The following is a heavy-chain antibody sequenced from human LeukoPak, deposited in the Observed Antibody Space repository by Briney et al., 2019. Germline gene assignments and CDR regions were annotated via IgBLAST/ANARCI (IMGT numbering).Heavy chain of an antibody. V-gene: IGHV3-74*01. J-gene: IGHJ4*02. CDR2: INSDGSST. D-gene: IGHD2-15*01. CDR1: GFTFSSYW. Sequence: PGGSLRLPCAASGFTFSSYWTHWVRQAPGKGLVWVSRINSDGSSTNYADSVKGRFTISRDNAKNTLYLQMNSLRAEDTAVYYCARAGYCSGGSCYFFDYWGQGTLVTDSS. CDR3: ARAGYCSGGSCYFFDY.